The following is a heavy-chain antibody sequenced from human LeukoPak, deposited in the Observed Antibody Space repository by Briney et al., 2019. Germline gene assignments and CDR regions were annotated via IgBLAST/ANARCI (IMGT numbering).Heavy chain of an antibody. J-gene: IGHJ5*02. CDR2: INPNSGGT. D-gene: IGHD6-6*01. V-gene: IGHV1-2*02. CDR1: GYTFTGYY. CDR3: ARSMYSSSLGFDP. Sequence: ASVKVSCKASGYTFTGYYMHWVRQAPGQGLEWMGWINPNSGGTSYAQKFQGRVTMTRDTSTSTAYMELSRLRSDDTAVYYCARSMYSSSLGFDPWGQGTLVTVSS.